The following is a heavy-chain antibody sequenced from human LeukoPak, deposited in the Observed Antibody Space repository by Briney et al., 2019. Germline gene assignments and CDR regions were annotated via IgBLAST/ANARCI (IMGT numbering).Heavy chain of an antibody. V-gene: IGHV4-4*07. J-gene: IGHJ6*02. CDR3: AADCIAARHRWLSYYYYGMDV. Sequence: PSETLSLTCTVSGGSISSYYWSWIRQPAGKGLEWIGRIYTSGSTNYNPSLKSRVTMSVDTSKNQFSLKLSSVTAADTAVYYCAADCIAARHRWLSYYYYGMDVWGQGTTVTVFS. CDR1: GGSISSYY. D-gene: IGHD6-6*01. CDR2: IYTSGST.